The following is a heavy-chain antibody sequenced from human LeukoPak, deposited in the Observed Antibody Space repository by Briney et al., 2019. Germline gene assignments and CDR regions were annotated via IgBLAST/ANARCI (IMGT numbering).Heavy chain of an antibody. Sequence: PSETLSLTCTVSGGSISSYYWSWIRQPPGKGLEWIGYIYYSGSTNYNPSLKSRVTISVDTSKNQFSLKLSSVTAADTAVYYCARERYYYDSSGVFDYWGQGTLVTVSS. CDR2: IYYSGST. D-gene: IGHD3-22*01. CDR3: ARERYYYDSSGVFDY. J-gene: IGHJ4*02. CDR1: GGSISSYY. V-gene: IGHV4-59*01.